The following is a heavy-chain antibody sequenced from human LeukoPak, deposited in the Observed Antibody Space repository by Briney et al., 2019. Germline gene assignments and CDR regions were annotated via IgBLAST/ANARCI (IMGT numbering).Heavy chain of an antibody. Sequence: PGGSLRLSCAVSGLTFSNYWMHWVRQAPGKGLVWVSRIYNDGSSTSYADSVKGRFTISTDNAKSTLYLQMSSLRAEDTAVYYCARVRGGSGSSYAADAFDIWGQGTMVTVSS. J-gene: IGHJ3*02. D-gene: IGHD1-26*01. CDR2: IYNDGSST. V-gene: IGHV3-74*01. CDR3: ARVRGGSGSSYAADAFDI. CDR1: GLTFSNYW.